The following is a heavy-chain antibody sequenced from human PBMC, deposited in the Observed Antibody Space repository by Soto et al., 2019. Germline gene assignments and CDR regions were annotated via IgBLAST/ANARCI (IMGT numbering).Heavy chain of an antibody. CDR2: INPAGTIT. V-gene: IGHV3-74*01. J-gene: IGHJ5*02. D-gene: IGHD3-16*01. CDR1: GFPFSHYW. CDR3: TSDTFGLRDT. Sequence: MQMVESGGGSVQPGGSLRLSCAASGFPFSHYWMHWVRQTPGKGLVWVSRINPAGTITNYADSVEGRFTISRDNADSALFLQMNSLSADDTAIYYCTSDTFGLRDTWGQGTRVTVSS.